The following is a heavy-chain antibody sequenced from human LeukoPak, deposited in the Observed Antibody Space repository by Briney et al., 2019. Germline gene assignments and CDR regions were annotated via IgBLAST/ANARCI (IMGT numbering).Heavy chain of an antibody. D-gene: IGHD3-10*01. J-gene: IGHJ4*02. CDR3: ARDPSTVRGDNYFDC. V-gene: IGHV3-48*03. CDR2: ISSSGSTI. Sequence: PGGSLRLSCAASGFTFSSYEMNWVRQAPGKGLEWVSYISSSGSTIYYADSVKGRFTISRDNAKNSLYLQMNSLRAEDTAVYYCARDPSTVRGDNYFDCWGQGTLVTVSS. CDR1: GFTFSSYE.